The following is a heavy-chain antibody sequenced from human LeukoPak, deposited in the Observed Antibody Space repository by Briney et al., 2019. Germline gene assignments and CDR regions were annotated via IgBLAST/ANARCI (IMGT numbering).Heavy chain of an antibody. Sequence: GGSLRLSCAASGFTFSSYWMHWVRQAPGKGLEWVSSISSSSTYIYYADSVKGRFTISRDNAKNSLYLQMNSLRADDTAVYYCARTLRFGESYYYYYMDVWGKGTTVTVSS. CDR3: ARTLRFGESYYYYYMDV. CDR1: GFTFSSYW. D-gene: IGHD3-10*01. J-gene: IGHJ6*03. CDR2: ISSSSTYI. V-gene: IGHV3-21*04.